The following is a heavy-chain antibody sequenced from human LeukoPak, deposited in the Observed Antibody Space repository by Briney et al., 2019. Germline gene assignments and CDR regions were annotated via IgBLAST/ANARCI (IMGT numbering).Heavy chain of an antibody. CDR1: GGSISSYY. CDR3: ARGPVREPYYYYYYMDV. J-gene: IGHJ6*03. V-gene: IGHV4-59*01. Sequence: SETLSLTCTVSGGSISSYYWSWIRQPPGKGLEWIGYIYYSGSTNYNPSLKSRVTISVDTSKNQFSLKLSSVTAADTAVYYCARGPVREPYYYYYYMDVWGKGTTVTISS. CDR2: IYYSGST. D-gene: IGHD1-14*01.